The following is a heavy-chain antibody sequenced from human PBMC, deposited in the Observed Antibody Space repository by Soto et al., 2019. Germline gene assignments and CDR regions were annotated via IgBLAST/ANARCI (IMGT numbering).Heavy chain of an antibody. CDR1: GGTFSSYA. J-gene: IGHJ5*01. D-gene: IGHD5-18*01. V-gene: IGHV1-69*01. CDR2: IIPIFGTA. Sequence: QVQLVQSGAEVKKPGSSVKVSCKASGGTFSSYAISWVRQAPGQGLEWMGGIIPIFGTANYAQKFQGRVTITADESTSTPYMELSSLRSEDTAVYYCGIGKMEIQLWFGGVTQVFDSWGQGTLVTVSS. CDR3: GIGKMEIQLWFGGVTQVFDS.